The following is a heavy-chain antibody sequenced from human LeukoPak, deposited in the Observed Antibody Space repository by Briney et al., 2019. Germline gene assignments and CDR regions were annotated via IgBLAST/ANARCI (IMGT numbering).Heavy chain of an antibody. D-gene: IGHD6-19*01. V-gene: IGHV3-23*01. CDR1: GFTFSNYD. CDR3: AKFSGWYYFDY. Sequence: GGSLGLSCAASGFTFSNYDMSWVRQAPGKGLEWVSTISGSGDSTYYADSVKGRFTISRDNSKNTLYLQMNSLRAEDTAVYYCAKFSGWYYFDYWGQGTLVTVSS. CDR2: ISGSGDST. J-gene: IGHJ4*02.